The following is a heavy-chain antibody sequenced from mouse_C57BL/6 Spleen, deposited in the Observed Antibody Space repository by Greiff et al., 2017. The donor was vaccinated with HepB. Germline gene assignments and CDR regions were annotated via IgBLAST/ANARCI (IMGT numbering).Heavy chain of an antibody. J-gene: IGHJ2*01. Sequence: EVQVVESGGGLVKPGGSLKLSCAASGFTFSSYAMSWVRQTPEKRLEWVATISDGGSYTYYPDNVKGRFTISRDNAKNNLYLQMSHLKSEDTAMYYCARDGVITTVVANYFDYWGKGTTLTVSS. CDR2: ISDGGSYT. V-gene: IGHV5-4*01. CDR3: ARDGVITTVVANYFDY. D-gene: IGHD1-1*01. CDR1: GFTFSSYA.